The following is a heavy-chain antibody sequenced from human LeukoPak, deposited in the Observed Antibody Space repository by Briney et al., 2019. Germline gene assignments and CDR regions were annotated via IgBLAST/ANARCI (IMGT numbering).Heavy chain of an antibody. CDR1: GYSISRGYY. J-gene: IGHJ4*02. CDR3: ARAGWIITSGIDY. D-gene: IGHD3-10*01. Sequence: TSETLSLTCGVSGYSISRGYYWAWIRQPPGEGLEWIGTIYLGSTYYTPSLGSRVTISVDTSKNEFSLNLKSVTAADTAVYYCARAGWIITSGIDYWGQGALVTVSS. V-gene: IGHV4-38-2*01. CDR2: IYLGST.